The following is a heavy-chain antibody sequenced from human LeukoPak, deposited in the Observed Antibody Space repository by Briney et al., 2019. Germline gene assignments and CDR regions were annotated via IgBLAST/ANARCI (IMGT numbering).Heavy chain of an antibody. CDR1: GFTFSSHF. Sequence: GGSLRLSCAASGFTFSSHFMHWVRQVPGGGLAWVSRIDYDGTTMVYADSARGRFTISRDNVKNMLYLQMNSLREDDTAVYYCARNNWGIDYWGQGTMVTVSS. D-gene: IGHD7-27*01. CDR3: ARNNWGIDY. V-gene: IGHV3-74*01. J-gene: IGHJ4*02. CDR2: IDYDGTTM.